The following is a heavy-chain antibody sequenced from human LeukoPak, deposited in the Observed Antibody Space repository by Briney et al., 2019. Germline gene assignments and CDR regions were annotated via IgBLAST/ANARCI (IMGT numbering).Heavy chain of an antibody. J-gene: IGHJ5*02. CDR1: GGSISSSSYY. D-gene: IGHD2-2*01. V-gene: IGHV4-39*01. CDR2: IYYSGST. Sequence: SETLSLTCTVSGGSISSSSYYWGWIRQPPGKGLEWIGSIYYSGSTYYNPSLKSRVTISVDTSKNQFSLKLSSVTAADTAVYYCARPVVAAIMFDPWGQGTLVTVSS. CDR3: ARPVVAAIMFDP.